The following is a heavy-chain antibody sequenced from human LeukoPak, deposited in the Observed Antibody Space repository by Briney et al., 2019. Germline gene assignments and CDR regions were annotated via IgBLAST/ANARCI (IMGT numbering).Heavy chain of an antibody. Sequence: GESLKISCKGSGYSFTSHWIGWVRQMPGKGLEWMGIIYPGDSDTRYSPSFQGQATISADKSISTAYLQWSSLKASDTAMYYCARRKGYYDSSGYVGYWGQGTLVTVSS. J-gene: IGHJ4*02. V-gene: IGHV5-51*01. CDR2: IYPGDSDT. CDR3: ARRKGYYDSSGYVGY. D-gene: IGHD3-22*01. CDR1: GYSFTSHW.